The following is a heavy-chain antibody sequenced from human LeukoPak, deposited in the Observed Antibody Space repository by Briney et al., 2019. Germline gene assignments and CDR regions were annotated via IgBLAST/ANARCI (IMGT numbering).Heavy chain of an antibody. V-gene: IGHV3-7*04. CDR3: AKGLYM. CDR1: VFTLSSSY. CDR2: RNKDGSQI. Sequence: GGSLRLSCAASVFTLSSSYMIWVRQIPGKGLEWVANRNKDGSQIYHVDSGKGRFTISRDNDKNSLYLQVNRLRADDTAVYYCAKGLYMGGQGTLVTVSS. J-gene: IGHJ4*02. D-gene: IGHD2-2*02.